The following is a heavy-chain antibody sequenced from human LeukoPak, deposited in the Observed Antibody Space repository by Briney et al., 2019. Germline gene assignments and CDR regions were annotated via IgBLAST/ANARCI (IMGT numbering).Heavy chain of an antibody. D-gene: IGHD3-10*01. CDR3: ARDPQFGY. Sequence: GGSLRLSCAASGFTFSSYSMNWVRQAPGKGLEWVSSISSSSSYIYYAVSVKGRLTVSRDNAKNSLYLQMNSLRAEDTAVYYCARDPQFGYWGQGTLVTVSS. CDR1: GFTFSSYS. J-gene: IGHJ4*02. V-gene: IGHV3-21*01. CDR2: ISSSSSYI.